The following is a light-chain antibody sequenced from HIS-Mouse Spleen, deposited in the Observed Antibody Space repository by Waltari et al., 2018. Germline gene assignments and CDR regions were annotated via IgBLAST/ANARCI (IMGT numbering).Light chain of an antibody. CDR2: LGS. CDR1: QSLLHSNGYNN. Sequence: DIVMTQSPLSLPVTPGEPASISCRSSQSLLHSNGYNNLDWYLQKPGQSPQLLIYLGSNRASGVPDRFSGSGSGTDFTLTISSLQPEDFATYYCQQANSFPPVSWTFGQGTKVEIK. J-gene: IGKJ1*01. V-gene: IGKV2-28*01. CDR3: QQANSFPPVSWT.